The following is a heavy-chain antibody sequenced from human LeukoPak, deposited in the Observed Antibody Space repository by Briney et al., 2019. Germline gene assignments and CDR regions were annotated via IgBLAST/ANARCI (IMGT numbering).Heavy chain of an antibody. CDR1: GDSVSNSSAT. CDR2: AYYRSKWYD. D-gene: IGHD6-13*01. V-gene: IGHV6-1*01. J-gene: IGHJ4*02. Sequence: SQTLSLTCAVSGDSVSNSSATWNWIRQSPSRGLEWLGRAYYRSKWYDDYAVSVKGRITINPDTSKNQFSLHLNSVTPEDTAVYYCASDRGVGAAVYFDFWGQGILVTVAS. CDR3: ASDRGVGAAVYFDF.